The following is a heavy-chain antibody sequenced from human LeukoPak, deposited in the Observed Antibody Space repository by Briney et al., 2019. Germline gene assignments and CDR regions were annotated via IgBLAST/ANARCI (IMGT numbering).Heavy chain of an antibody. CDR3: TNWREGVRPDFES. J-gene: IGHJ4*02. CDR1: GPTFSTYA. Sequence: GGSLRLSCATSGPTFSTYAMSRVRQAPGKGLEWVSVVSGSGRTTYYSDSVKGRFTITRDNSKSTMYVQMNSLRVEDTAVYYCTNWREGVRPDFESWGQGTLVTVSP. CDR2: VSGSGRTT. V-gene: IGHV3-23*01. D-gene: IGHD3-3*01.